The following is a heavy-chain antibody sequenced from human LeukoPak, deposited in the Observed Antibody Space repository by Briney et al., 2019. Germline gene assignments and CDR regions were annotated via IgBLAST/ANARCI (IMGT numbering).Heavy chain of an antibody. V-gene: IGHV3-7*01. Sequence: GALKIFRAASGFNLCYYWMAWVRPTPGKGLEWVANIKQDGSEKYYVDSVKGRFTISRDNAKNSLYLQMNSLRAEDTAVYYCARDRSSGYDDIWGQGTMVTVSS. CDR1: GFNLCYYW. CDR3: ARDRSSGYDDI. D-gene: IGHD5-12*01. J-gene: IGHJ3*02. CDR2: IKQDGSEK.